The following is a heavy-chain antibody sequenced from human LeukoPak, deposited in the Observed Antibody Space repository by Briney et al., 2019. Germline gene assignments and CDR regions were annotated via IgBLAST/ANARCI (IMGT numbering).Heavy chain of an antibody. J-gene: IGHJ4*02. CDR1: GGSISPYY. V-gene: IGHV4-4*07. CDR3: ARGPRSADWYSIDY. D-gene: IGHD3-9*01. CDR2: IYNNENT. Sequence: SETLSLTCTVSGGSISPYYWSWIRQPAGKGLEWIGRIYNNENTNYNASLKSRVTISVDTSKNQFSLRLISVTAADTAVYYCARGPRSADWYSIDYWGQGTLVTVSS.